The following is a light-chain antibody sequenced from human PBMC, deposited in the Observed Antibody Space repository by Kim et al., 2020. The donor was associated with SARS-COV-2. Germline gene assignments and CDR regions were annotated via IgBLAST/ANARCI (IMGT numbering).Light chain of an antibody. CDR2: DAS. CDR1: QSVGGD. V-gene: IGKV3-15*01. J-gene: IGKJ4*01. Sequence: EIVMTQSPVTLSVSPGGRATLSCRASQSVGGDVAWYQHKPGQAPRLLIRDASTRATGVPARFSGSGSGTEFSLTITSLQSEDFAVYYYQQYKNWPPLTFGGGTKVDIK. CDR3: QQYKNWPPLT.